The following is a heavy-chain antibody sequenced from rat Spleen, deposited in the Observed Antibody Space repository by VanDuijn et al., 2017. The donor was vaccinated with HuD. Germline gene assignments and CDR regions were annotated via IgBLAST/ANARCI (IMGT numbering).Heavy chain of an antibody. CDR2: ISYDGGDSI. J-gene: IGHJ3*01. CDR1: GFTFSDYY. CDR3: ARDGGGGFAH. Sequence: EVQLAESGGGLVQPGRSLKLSCAASGFTFSDYYMAWVRQAPTKGLEWVASISYDGGDSIYYRDSVKGRFIISRDNAKSTLYLQMTSLQSEDTATYYGARDGGGGFAHWGQGTLVTVSS. D-gene: IGHD1-1*01. V-gene: IGHV5-20*01.